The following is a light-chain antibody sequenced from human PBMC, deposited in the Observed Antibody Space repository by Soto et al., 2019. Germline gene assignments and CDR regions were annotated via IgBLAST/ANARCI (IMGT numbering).Light chain of an antibody. V-gene: IGKV3-11*01. CDR3: QQRSNWPATT. CDR1: QSVSSY. Sequence: PGERATLSCRASQSVSSYLAWYQQKPGQAPRLLIYDASDRATGIPARFSGSGSGTDFTLTISSLEPEDFAVYYCQQRSNWPATTFGQGTRLEI. J-gene: IGKJ5*01. CDR2: DAS.